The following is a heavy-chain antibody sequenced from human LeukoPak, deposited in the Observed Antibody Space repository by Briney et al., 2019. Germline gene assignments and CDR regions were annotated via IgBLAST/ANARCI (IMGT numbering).Heavy chain of an antibody. CDR2: IYYSGST. CDR3: ARGRIAAGD. Sequence: PSETLSLTCTVSGGSVSSGSYYWSWIRQPPGKGLEWTGYIYYSGSTNYNPSLKSRVTISVDTSKNQFSLKLSSVTAADTAVYYCARGRIAAGDWGQGTLVTVSS. V-gene: IGHV4-61*01. CDR1: GGSVSSGSYY. D-gene: IGHD6-6*01. J-gene: IGHJ4*02.